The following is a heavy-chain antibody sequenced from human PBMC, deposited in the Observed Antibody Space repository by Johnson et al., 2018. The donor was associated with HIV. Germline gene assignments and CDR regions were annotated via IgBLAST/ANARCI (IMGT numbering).Heavy chain of an antibody. CDR3: ARGGKRVMAAFDI. CDR1: GFSFSSYA. Sequence: QVQLVESGGGVVQPGRSLRLSCAASGFSFSSYAMHWVRQSPGKGLEWVAVISFDGGDKYYADSVKGRFTISRDNSKSTLYLQMNSLRAEDTAVYYCARGGKRVMAAFDIWGQGTMVTVSS. CDR2: ISFDGGDK. V-gene: IGHV3-30*03. D-gene: IGHD3-16*01. J-gene: IGHJ3*02.